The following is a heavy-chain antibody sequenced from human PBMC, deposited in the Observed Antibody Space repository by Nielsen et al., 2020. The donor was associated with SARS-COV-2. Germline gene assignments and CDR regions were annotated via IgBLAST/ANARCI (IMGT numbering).Heavy chain of an antibody. Sequence: RQAPGKGLEWIGYIYYSGSTNYNPSLKSRVTISVDTSKNQFSLKLSSVTAADTAVYYCARLRAAYCSSTSCYGGYMDVWGKGTTVTVSS. CDR3: ARLRAAYCSSTSCYGGYMDV. D-gene: IGHD2-2*01. J-gene: IGHJ6*03. CDR2: IYYSGST. V-gene: IGHV4-59*08.